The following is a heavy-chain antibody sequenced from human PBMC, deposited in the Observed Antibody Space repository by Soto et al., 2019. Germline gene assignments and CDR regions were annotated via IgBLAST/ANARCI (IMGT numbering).Heavy chain of an antibody. CDR2: IYYSGRT. V-gene: IGHV4-59*01. Sequence: QVQLQESGPGLVKPSETLSLTCTVSGGSISSYYWSWIRQPPGKGLEWIGYIYYSGRTNYNPSLKRRVTISVDTSKNQFSLKRSSVTAADTAVYYCARSLHIVTGTREYYYGMDVWGQGTTVTVSS. CDR1: GGSISSYY. CDR3: ARSLHIVTGTREYYYGMDV. D-gene: IGHD3-9*01. J-gene: IGHJ6*02.